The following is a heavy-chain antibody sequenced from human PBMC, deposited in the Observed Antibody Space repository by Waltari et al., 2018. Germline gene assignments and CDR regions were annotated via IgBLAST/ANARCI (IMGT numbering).Heavy chain of an antibody. V-gene: IGHV4-59*01. Sequence: QVQLQESGPGLVKPSETLSLTCTVSGGSISSYYWSWIRQPPGKGLEWIGYIYYSGSTNYNPSLKSRVTISVDTSKNQFSLKLSSVTAADTAVYYCARATGYCSGGSCWPNYYYGMDVWGQGTTVTVSS. D-gene: IGHD2-15*01. J-gene: IGHJ6*02. CDR2: IYYSGST. CDR3: ARATGYCSGGSCWPNYYYGMDV. CDR1: GGSISSYY.